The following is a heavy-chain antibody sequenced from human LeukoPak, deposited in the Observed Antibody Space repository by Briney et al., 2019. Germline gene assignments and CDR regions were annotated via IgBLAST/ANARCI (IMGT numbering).Heavy chain of an antibody. CDR3: AREYSGSYFGY. CDR1: GASITSYY. V-gene: IGHV4-4*07. CDR2: IYTREGT. D-gene: IGHD1-26*01. Sequence: SETLSLTCTVSGASITSYYWNWIRQPAGKGLEWIGRIYTREGTNYNPSLKSRVTISVDTSKTQFSLKLSSVTAADTAVYYCAREYSGSYFGYWGQGTLVTVSS. J-gene: IGHJ4*02.